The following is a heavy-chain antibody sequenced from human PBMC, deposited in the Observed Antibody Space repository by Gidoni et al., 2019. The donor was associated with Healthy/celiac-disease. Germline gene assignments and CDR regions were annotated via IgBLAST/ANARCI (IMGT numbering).Heavy chain of an antibody. J-gene: IGHJ6*02. V-gene: IGHV3-11*01. CDR3: AREKDHVLRFLEWLPGGGYGMDV. CDR2: ISSSGSTI. Sequence: QVQLVESGGGLVKPGGSVRLSCAASGFTFSDYYMSWIRQAPGKGLEWVSYISSSGSTIYYADSVKCRFTISRDNAKNSLYLQMNSLRAEDTAVYYCAREKDHVLRFLEWLPGGGYGMDVWGQGTTVTVSS. D-gene: IGHD3-3*01. CDR1: GFTFSDYY.